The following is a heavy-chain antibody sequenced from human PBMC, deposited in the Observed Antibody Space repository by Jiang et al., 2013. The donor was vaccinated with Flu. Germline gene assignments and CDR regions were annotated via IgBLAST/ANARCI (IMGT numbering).Heavy chain of an antibody. CDR3: ARHLRFGEQIDC. V-gene: IGHV4-59*08. CDR1: GASISTYY. Sequence: ETLSLTCTVSGASISTYYWRLDPAAPREGTGVDWVYLLQCDHQLQPSLKSRVAISVDTSKNQFSLKLSSVTAADTAVYYCARHLRFGEQIDCWGQGTLVTVSS. CDR2: LLQCDH. D-gene: IGHD3-10*01. J-gene: IGHJ4*02.